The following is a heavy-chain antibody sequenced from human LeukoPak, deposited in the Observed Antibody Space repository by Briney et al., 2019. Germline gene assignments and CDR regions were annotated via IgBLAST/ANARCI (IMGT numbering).Heavy chain of an antibody. CDR2: INPNHGDT. J-gene: IGHJ4*02. V-gene: IGHV1-2*02. CDR3: ARSPHILTGENFDY. Sequence: GASVKVSCKASGYTFTGYYMHWVRQAPGQGLEWMGWINPNHGDTNYAQKFQDRVSMTRDTSISTAYMHLSRLRSADTAVYYCARSPHILTGENFDYWGQGTPVTVSS. D-gene: IGHD3-9*01. CDR1: GYTFTGYY.